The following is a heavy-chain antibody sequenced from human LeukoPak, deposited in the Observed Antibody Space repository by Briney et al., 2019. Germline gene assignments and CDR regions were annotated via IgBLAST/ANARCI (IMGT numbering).Heavy chain of an antibody. D-gene: IGHD1-20*01. Sequence: SETLSLTCAVSGVSLNGYYWGWIRQTPGKGLEWIGEINHSGRTNYNPSLKSRVTISADTSKNQFSLELRSVTAADTAVYYCAREYNWKYYWGQGTLVTVSS. V-gene: IGHV4-34*01. J-gene: IGHJ4*02. CDR2: INHSGRT. CDR3: AREYNWKYY. CDR1: GVSLNGYY.